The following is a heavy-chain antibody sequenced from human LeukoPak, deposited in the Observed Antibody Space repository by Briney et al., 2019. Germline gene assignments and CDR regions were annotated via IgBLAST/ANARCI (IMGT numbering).Heavy chain of an antibody. D-gene: IGHD3-10*01. CDR2: IYSSGNT. CDR3: AQERRELRGDAFDV. V-gene: IGHV4-4*07. Sequence: SETLSLTCTVSGGSFSSYYWTWIRQPTVKGLEWLGRIYSSGNTNYNPSLKSRVTMSIDTSNKQFFLTLSSVTAADTAVYFCAQERRELRGDAFDVWGQGTKVTVSS. J-gene: IGHJ3*01. CDR1: GGSFSSYY.